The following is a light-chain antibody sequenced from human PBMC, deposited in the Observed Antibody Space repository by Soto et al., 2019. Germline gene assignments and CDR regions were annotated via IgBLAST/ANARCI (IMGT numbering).Light chain of an antibody. V-gene: IGKV1-5*01. CDR3: QQYESYSPLT. J-gene: IGKJ4*01. Sequence: DIQITHSPSTLSASVGDRVTMTCRSSQSIRSWLAWYQQKPGKAPKLLIYDASSLESGVPSRFSGRRSGTEFTLTISSLQPDDFGTYYCQQYESYSPLTFGGGTKVDIK. CDR1: QSIRSW. CDR2: DAS.